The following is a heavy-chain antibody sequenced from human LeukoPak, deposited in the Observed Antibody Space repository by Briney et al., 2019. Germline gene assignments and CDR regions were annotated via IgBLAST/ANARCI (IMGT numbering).Heavy chain of an antibody. CDR3: AKVPLWSGDHLQPPYF. CDR1: GGTFSSYA. CDR2: IIPILGIA. D-gene: IGHD3-10*01. Sequence: SVKVSCKASGGTFSSYAISWVRQAPGQGLEWMGRIIPILGIANYAQKFQGRVTITADKSTSTAYMELSSLRAEDTAVYYCAKVPLWSGDHLQPPYFWGQGTLVTVSS. V-gene: IGHV1-69*04. J-gene: IGHJ4*02.